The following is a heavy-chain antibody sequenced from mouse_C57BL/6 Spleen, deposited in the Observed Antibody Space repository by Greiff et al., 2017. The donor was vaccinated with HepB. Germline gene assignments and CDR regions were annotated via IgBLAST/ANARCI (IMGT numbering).Heavy chain of an antibody. V-gene: IGHV5-12*01. CDR3: ARRGYYGSNYYAMDY. CDR2: ISNGGGST. CDR1: GFTFSDYY. D-gene: IGHD1-1*01. J-gene: IGHJ4*01. Sequence: DVKPVESGGGLVQPGGSLKLSCAASGFTFSDYYMYWVRQTPEKRLEWVAYISNGGGSTYYPDTVKGRFTISRDNAKNTLYLQMSRLKSEDTAMYYCARRGYYGSNYYAMDYWGQGTSVTVSS.